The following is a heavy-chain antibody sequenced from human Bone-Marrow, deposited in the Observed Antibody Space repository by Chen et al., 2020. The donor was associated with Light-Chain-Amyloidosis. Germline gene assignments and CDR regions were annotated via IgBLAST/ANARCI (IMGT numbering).Heavy chain of an antibody. CDR3: AKRPPYPSIYGMDV. CDR2: INPDGGST. V-gene: IGHV1-46*01. Sequence: VKVSCKASGYTFTNHYIHWVRQAPGQGREWMGIINPDGGSTSYAQKFQGRVTMTRDTSATSVYMELSSLRSDDTAVYYCAKRPPYPSIYGMDVWGQGTTVTVSS. D-gene: IGHD1-1*01. CDR1: GYTFTNHY. J-gene: IGHJ6*02.